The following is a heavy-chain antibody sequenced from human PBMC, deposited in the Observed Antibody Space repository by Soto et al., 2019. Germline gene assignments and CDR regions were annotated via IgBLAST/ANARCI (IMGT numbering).Heavy chain of an antibody. CDR2: IIPIFGTA. Sequence: QVQLVQSGAEVKKPGSSVKVSCKASVGTFSSYAISWVRQAPGHGLEWMGGIIPIFGTANYAQKFQGRVTITADESTSTAYMELSSLRAEDTAVYYCARGSVVVVAAIRDYYYGMDVWGQGTTVTVSS. V-gene: IGHV1-69*01. D-gene: IGHD2-15*01. CDR3: ARGSVVVVAAIRDYYYGMDV. J-gene: IGHJ6*02. CDR1: VGTFSSYA.